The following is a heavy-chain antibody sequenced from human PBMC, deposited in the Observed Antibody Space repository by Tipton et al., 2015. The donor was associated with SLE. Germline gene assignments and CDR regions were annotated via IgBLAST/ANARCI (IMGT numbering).Heavy chain of an antibody. CDR1: GGSISSYY. V-gene: IGHV4-39*07. D-gene: IGHD3-22*01. J-gene: IGHJ4*02. Sequence: TLSLTCTVSGGSISSYYWSWIRQPPGKGLEWIGSIYYSGSTYYNPSLKSRVTISVDTSKNQFSLKLSSVTAADTAVYYCARLTYDSSGYYPYFDYWGQGTLVTVSS. CDR2: IYYSGST. CDR3: ARLTYDSSGYYPYFDY.